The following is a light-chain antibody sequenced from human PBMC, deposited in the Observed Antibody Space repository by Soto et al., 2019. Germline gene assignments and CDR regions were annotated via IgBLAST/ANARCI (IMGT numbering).Light chain of an antibody. CDR1: SSDVGSYNL. Sequence: QSVLTQPASVSGSPGQSITISCTGTSSDVGSYNLVSWYQQHPGKAPKLMIYEGIKRPSGVSNRFSGSKSGNTASLTISGLRVEYKPNYYACTYAGSSIFYGLGTGTKVTVL. J-gene: IGLJ1*01. CDR3: CTYAGSSIFYG. V-gene: IGLV2-23*01. CDR2: EGI.